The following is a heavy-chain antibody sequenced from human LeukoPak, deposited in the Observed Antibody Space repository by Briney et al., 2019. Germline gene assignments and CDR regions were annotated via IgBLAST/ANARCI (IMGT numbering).Heavy chain of an antibody. V-gene: IGHV4-61*02. D-gene: IGHD6-19*01. CDR2: IYTSGST. CDR3: AKSQWLVLDIFDM. Sequence: PSVTLSFNGTVSADSISSGSYYRRWIRQPAGKRLEWIGRIYTSGSTNYNPSLNSRVTISVDTSKNQCSLKLSSVTAEDTAVYYCAKSQWLVLDIFDMWGQGTMVTVSS. CDR1: ADSISSGSYY. J-gene: IGHJ3*02.